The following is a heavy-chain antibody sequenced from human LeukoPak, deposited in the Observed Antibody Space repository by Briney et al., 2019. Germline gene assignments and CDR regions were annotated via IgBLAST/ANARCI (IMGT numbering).Heavy chain of an antibody. D-gene: IGHD3-9*01. CDR2: ISGSGGST. J-gene: IGHJ4*02. CDR1: GFTFSSYA. V-gene: IGHV3-23*01. Sequence: PGGSLRLSCAASGFTFSSYAMSWVRQAPGKGLEWVSDISGSGGSTYYADSVKGRFTISRDNSKNTLYLQMNSLRAEDTAVYYCAKRGGRDYDILTASYWGQGTLVTVSS. CDR3: AKRGGRDYDILTASY.